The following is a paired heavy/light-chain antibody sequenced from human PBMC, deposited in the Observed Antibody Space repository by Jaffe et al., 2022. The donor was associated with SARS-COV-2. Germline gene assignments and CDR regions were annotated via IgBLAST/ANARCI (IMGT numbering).Light chain of an antibody. CDR3: QQSYSTPK. CDR2: AAS. J-gene: IGKJ4*02. CDR1: QSISSY. Sequence: DIQMTQSPSSLSASVGDRVTITCRASQSISSYLNWYQQKPGKAPKLLIYAASSLQSGVPSRFSGSGSGTDFTLTISSLQPEDFATYYCQQSYSTPKFGGGTKVEIK. V-gene: IGKV1-39*01.
Heavy chain of an antibody. D-gene: IGHD6-19*01. CDR1: GFTFSDYY. J-gene: IGHJ4*02. CDR2: ISSSGSTI. V-gene: IGHV3-11*01. Sequence: QVQLVESGGGLVKPGGSLRLSCAASGFTFSDYYMSWIRQAPGKGLEWVSYISSSGSTIYYADSVKGRFTISRDNAKNSLYLQMNSLRAEDTAVYYCARGVRYSSGWYVNYFDYWGQGTLVTVSS. CDR3: ARGVRYSSGWYVNYFDY.